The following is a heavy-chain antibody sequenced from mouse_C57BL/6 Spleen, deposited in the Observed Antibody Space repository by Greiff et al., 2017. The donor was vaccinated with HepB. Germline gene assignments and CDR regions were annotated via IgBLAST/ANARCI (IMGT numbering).Heavy chain of an antibody. CDR1: GFTFSSYA. CDR3: ARDGGDGYYLYAMDY. V-gene: IGHV5-4*01. J-gene: IGHJ4*01. D-gene: IGHD2-3*01. Sequence: DVMLVESGGGLVKPGGSLKLSCAASGFTFSSYAMSWVRQTPEKRLEWVATISDGGSYTYYPDNVKGRFTISRDNAKNNLYLQMSHLKSEDTAMYYCARDGGDGYYLYAMDYWGQGTSVTVSS. CDR2: ISDGGSYT.